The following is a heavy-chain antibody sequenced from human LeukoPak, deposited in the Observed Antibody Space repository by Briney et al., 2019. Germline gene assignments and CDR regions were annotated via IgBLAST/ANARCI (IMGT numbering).Heavy chain of an antibody. CDR1: GGSFSGYY. J-gene: IGHJ3*02. CDR2: INHSGST. V-gene: IGHV4-34*01. CDR3: ARGLNAQDDLDAFDI. Sequence: PSETLSLTCAVYGGSFSGYYWSWIRQPPGKGLEWIGEINHSGSTNYNPSLKSRVTISVDMSKNQFSLKLSSVTAADTAVYYCARGLNAQDDLDAFDIWGQGTVVTVSS. D-gene: IGHD1-1*01.